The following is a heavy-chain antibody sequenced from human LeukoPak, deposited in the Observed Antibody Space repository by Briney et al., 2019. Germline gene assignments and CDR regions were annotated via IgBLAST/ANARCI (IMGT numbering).Heavy chain of an antibody. CDR1: GFTFDDYA. Sequence: GGSLRLSCAASGFTFDDYAMHWVRQAPGKGLEWVSLISWDGGSTYYADSVKGRFTISRDNNKNSLYLQMNSLRAEDTALYYCAKGQYQLLYFYFAYWGQGTLVTVCS. CDR3: AKGQYQLLYFYFAY. D-gene: IGHD2-2*02. V-gene: IGHV3-43D*03. J-gene: IGHJ4*02. CDR2: ISWDGGST.